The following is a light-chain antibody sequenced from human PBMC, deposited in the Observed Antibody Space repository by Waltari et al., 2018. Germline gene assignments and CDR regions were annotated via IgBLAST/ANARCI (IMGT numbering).Light chain of an antibody. CDR3: QQNYKIPVT. Sequence: DIQMTQSPSSLSASIGDRVTITCRASEYINTYLNWFQQKPGKAPRLLIFGASSLERGVPSRFSGSESGTDFTLTISGVQADDFATYFCQQNYKIPVTFGGGTRVDVK. V-gene: IGKV1-39*01. J-gene: IGKJ4*01. CDR2: GAS. CDR1: EYINTY.